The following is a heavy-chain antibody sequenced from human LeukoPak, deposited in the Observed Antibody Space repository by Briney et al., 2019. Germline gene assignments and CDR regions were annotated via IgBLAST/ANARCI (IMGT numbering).Heavy chain of an antibody. Sequence: LKISCRTSGYSFTKYWIGWVRQMPGKGLEWMGIIYPGDSDTRYSPSSEGQVTISVDKSINSAYLQWSSLKASDTAAYYCARLFRNWSDGGVDQWGQGTLVTVSS. CDR1: GYSFTKYW. D-gene: IGHD1-1*01. CDR3: ARLFRNWSDGGVDQ. J-gene: IGHJ4*02. V-gene: IGHV5-51*01. CDR2: IYPGDSDT.